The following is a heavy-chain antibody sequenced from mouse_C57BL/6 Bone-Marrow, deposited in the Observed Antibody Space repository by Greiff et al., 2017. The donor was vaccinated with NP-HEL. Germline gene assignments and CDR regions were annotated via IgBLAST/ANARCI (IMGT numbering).Heavy chain of an antibody. CDR1: GYTFTEYT. CDR2: FYPGSGSI. D-gene: IGHD1-1*01. J-gene: IGHJ1*03. V-gene: IGHV1-62-2*01. CDR3: ARHGDYFGSSYGYFDV. Sequence: VQLQESGAELVKPGASVKLSCKASGYTFTEYTIHWVKQRSGQGLEWIGWFYPGSGSIKYNEKFKDKATLTADKSSSTVYMDLSRWTSEDSAVYFGARHGDYFGSSYGYFDVWGTGTTVTVSS.